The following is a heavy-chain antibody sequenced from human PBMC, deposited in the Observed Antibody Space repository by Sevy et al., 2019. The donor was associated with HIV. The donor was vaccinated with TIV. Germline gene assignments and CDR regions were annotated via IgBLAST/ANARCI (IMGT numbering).Heavy chain of an antibody. CDR1: GFTFCSYG. Sequence: GESLKISCAASGFTFCSYGMHWVRQAPGKGLEWVAVIWYDGSNKYYADSVKGRFTISRDNSKNTLYLQMNSLRAEDTAVYYCARGIVVVPQHYYYYGMDVWGQGTTVTVSS. D-gene: IGHD3-22*01. V-gene: IGHV3-33*01. CDR3: ARGIVVVPQHYYYYGMDV. CDR2: IWYDGSNK. J-gene: IGHJ6*02.